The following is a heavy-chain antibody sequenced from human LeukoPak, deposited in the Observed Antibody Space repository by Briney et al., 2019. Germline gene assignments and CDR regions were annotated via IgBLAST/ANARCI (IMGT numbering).Heavy chain of an antibody. J-gene: IGHJ4*02. CDR3: ARRSYSTTWYYFDY. D-gene: IGHD6-13*01. V-gene: IGHV5-51*01. CDR1: GYSFTTYW. CDR2: IYPGDSDT. Sequence: PGESLKISCKGSGYSFTTYWIGWVRQMPGKGLEWMGIIYPGDSDTRYSPSFQGQVTISADKSTSTAYLQWSSLKASDTAMYYCARRSYSTTWYYFDYWGQGTLVTVSS.